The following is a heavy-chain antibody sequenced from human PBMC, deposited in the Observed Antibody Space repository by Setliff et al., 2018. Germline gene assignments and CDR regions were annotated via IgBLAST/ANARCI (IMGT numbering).Heavy chain of an antibody. CDR1: GYNFITFG. CDR2: ISPYNEKT. V-gene: IGHV1-18*01. CDR3: VRGPGPSVVVAMPFDR. D-gene: IGHD5-12*01. J-gene: IGHJ4*02. Sequence: ASLKVSCKTSGYNFITFGISWVRQAPGQGLEWMGWISPYNEKTNYAEKFQGRVTMTTDTSTTTVYMEVASLRSDDTAVYYCVRGPGPSVVVAMPFDRWGQGTLVTVSS.